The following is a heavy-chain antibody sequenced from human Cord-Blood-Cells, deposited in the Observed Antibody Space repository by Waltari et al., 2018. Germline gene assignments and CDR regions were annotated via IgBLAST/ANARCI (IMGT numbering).Heavy chain of an antibody. D-gene: IGHD3-3*01. J-gene: IGHJ4*02. CDR1: GGSFSGYY. V-gene: IGHV4-34*01. Sequence: QVQLQQWGAGLSTPSETLSPTCGVHGGSFSGYYCSWIRQPPGKGLELIGEINHSGSTNYNPSLKSRVTISVDTSKNQFSLKLSAVTAADTAVYYCARGRSGYYYPDYWGQGTLVTVSS. CDR3: ARGRSGYYYPDY. CDR2: INHSGST.